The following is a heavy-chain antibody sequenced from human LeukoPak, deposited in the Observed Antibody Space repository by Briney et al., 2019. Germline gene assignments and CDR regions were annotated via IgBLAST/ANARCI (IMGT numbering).Heavy chain of an antibody. D-gene: IGHD1-26*01. CDR2: IYYSGST. CDR3: ARDRSGIVKAGANYFDY. Sequence: PSETLSLTCTASGDSIRSNNYYWGWIRQPPGKGLEWIGYIYYSGSTNYNPSLKSRVTISVDTSKNQFSLKLSSVTAADTAVYYCARDRSGIVKAGANYFDYWGQGILVTVSS. V-gene: IGHV4-61*01. J-gene: IGHJ4*02. CDR1: GDSIRSNNYY.